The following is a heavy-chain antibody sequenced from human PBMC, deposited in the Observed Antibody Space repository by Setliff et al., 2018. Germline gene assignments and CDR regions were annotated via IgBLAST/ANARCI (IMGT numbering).Heavy chain of an antibody. CDR1: GFSFNNYA. CDR2: MSYDGSNK. D-gene: IGHD3-16*01. V-gene: IGHV3-30-3*01. CDR3: ARDPIGPFLCNMDG. Sequence: PGGSLRLSCAASGFSFNNYAMHWVRQAPGKGLEWVAVMSYDGSNKYYADSVKGRSTISRDNSRNTLYLQMNGLRGEDTAVYYCARDPIGPFLCNMDGWGKGTTVTVSS. J-gene: IGHJ6*03.